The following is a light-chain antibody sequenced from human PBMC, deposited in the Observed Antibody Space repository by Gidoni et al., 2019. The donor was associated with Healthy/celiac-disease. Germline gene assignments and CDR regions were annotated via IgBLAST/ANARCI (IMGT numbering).Light chain of an antibody. J-gene: IGKJ2*01. V-gene: IGKV3-15*01. CDR1: QSVSSK. CDR3: QQYNNWPLYT. CDR2: GAS. Sequence: EIVMTHSPATLSVSPWERATLSCRASQSVSSKLAWYQQKPGQAPRLLIYGASTRDTGIPARFSGSGSGTEFTLTISSLKSEDFAVYYCQQYNNWPLYTFGQGTKLEIK.